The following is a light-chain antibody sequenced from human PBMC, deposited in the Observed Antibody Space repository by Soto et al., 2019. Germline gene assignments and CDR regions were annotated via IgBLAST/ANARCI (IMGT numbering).Light chain of an antibody. CDR3: HHYGSS. CDR2: GAS. Sequence: EIVLTQSPGTLSLSPGERATLSCRASQSVSSKYLAWYQHKPGQAPRLVIYGASSRATGLPDRFSGSGSGTDFTLTISRLEPEDFAFYYCHHYGSSFGGGTKVDLK. V-gene: IGKV3-20*01. CDR1: QSVSSKY. J-gene: IGKJ4*01.